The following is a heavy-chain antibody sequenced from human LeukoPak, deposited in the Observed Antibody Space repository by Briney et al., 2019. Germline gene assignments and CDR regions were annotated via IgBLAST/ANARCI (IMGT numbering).Heavy chain of an antibody. CDR3: ARSSRWLQLGCDY. Sequence: QTGGSLRLSCAASGFTFSTYAMHWVRQAPGKGLEWVAVMSYDGSNTYYADSVKGRFTISRDNSKNTLYLQMNSPSAEDTAVYYCARSSRWLQLGCDYWGQGTLVTVSS. D-gene: IGHD5-24*01. CDR2: MSYDGSNT. J-gene: IGHJ4*02. CDR1: GFTFSTYA. V-gene: IGHV3-30-3*01.